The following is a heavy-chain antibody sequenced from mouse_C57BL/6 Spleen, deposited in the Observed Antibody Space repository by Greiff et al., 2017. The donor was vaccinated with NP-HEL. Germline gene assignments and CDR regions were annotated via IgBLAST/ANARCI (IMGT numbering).Heavy chain of an antibody. Sequence: VHLVESGAELVRPGASVTLSCKASGYKFTDYEMHWVKQTPVHGLEWIGAIDPETGGTAYNPKFKGKAILTADKSSSTAYLELRSLTSEDSAVYYCSVYLYYFDYWGQGTTLTVSS. CDR1: GYKFTDYE. J-gene: IGHJ2*01. CDR3: SVYLYYFDY. V-gene: IGHV1-15*01. CDR2: IDPETGGT. D-gene: IGHD2-3*01.